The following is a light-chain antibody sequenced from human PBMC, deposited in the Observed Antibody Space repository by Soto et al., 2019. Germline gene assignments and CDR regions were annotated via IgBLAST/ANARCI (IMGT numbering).Light chain of an antibody. V-gene: IGKV3-15*01. CDR1: QSVSSN. CDR2: GAS. Sequence: EIVMTQSPATLSVSPGERATLSCRASQSVSSNLAWDQQKPGQAPRLLIYGASTSATGIPARSSGSGSGTEFTLTISSLQSEDFAVYYCQQYNNWPPMYTFGQGTKLEIK. CDR3: QQYNNWPPMYT. J-gene: IGKJ2*01.